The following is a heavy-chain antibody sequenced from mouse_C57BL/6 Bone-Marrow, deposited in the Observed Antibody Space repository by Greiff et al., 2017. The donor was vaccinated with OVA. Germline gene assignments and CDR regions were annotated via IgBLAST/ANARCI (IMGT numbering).Heavy chain of an antibody. Sequence: DVKLVESGAELVRPGASVKLSCTASGFNIKDDYMHWVKQRPEQGLEWIGWIDPENGDTEYASKFQGKATITADTSSNTAYLQLSSLTSEDTAVYYCTTSRPNYYAMDYWGQGTSVTVSS. J-gene: IGHJ4*01. CDR2: IDPENGDT. CDR1: GFNIKDDY. CDR3: TTSRPNYYAMDY. V-gene: IGHV14-4*01.